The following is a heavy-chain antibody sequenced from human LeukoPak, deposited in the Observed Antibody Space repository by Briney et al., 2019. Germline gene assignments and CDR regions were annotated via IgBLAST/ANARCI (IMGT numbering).Heavy chain of an antibody. V-gene: IGHV4-38-2*02. D-gene: IGHD2-15*01. Sequence: SETLSLTCTVSGYSISSGYYWGWIRQPPGKGLEWIGSIYYSGSTYYNPSLKSRVTISVDTSKNQFSLKLSSVTAADTAVYYCAAVLVAAFDIWGQGTMVTVSS. J-gene: IGHJ3*02. CDR3: AAVLVAAFDI. CDR1: GYSISSGYY. CDR2: IYYSGST.